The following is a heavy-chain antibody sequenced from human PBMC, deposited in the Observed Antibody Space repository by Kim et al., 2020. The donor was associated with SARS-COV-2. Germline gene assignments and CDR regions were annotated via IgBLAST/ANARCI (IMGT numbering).Heavy chain of an antibody. Sequence: TNYHPSLKSRVTISVDTSKNQFSLKLSSVTAADTAVYYCARASNYVWFDPWGQGTLVTVSS. V-gene: IGHV4-34*01. D-gene: IGHD4-4*01. CDR3: ARASNYVWFDP. CDR2: T. J-gene: IGHJ5*02.